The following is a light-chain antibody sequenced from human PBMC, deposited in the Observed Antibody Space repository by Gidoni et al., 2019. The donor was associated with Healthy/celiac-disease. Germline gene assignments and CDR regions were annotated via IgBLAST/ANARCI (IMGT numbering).Light chain of an antibody. CDR2: DNS. J-gene: IGLJ2*01. V-gene: IGLV1-40*01. CDR1: SSNIGAGYD. CDR3: QSYDSSLSGSLVV. Sequence: QSVLTQPPSVSGAPGQTVPISCTGSSSNIGAGYDVHWYQQLPGTAPKLLIYDNSNRPSGVPDRFSGSKSGTSASLAITGLQAEDEADYYCQSYDSSLSGSLVVFGGGTKLTVL.